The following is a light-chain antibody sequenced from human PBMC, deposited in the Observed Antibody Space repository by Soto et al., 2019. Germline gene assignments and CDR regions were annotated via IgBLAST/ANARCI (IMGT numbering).Light chain of an antibody. CDR1: ESVSSN. CDR2: GAS. CDR3: QQYAGS. J-gene: IGKJ4*02. Sequence: EIVLTQSPGTLSLSPGERATLSCRASESVSSNLAWYQQRPGQAPRLVIYGASTRATGIPARFSGGGSGTEFTLTISSLQSEHFAVYYCQQYAGSFGGGTKVDIK. V-gene: IGKV3-15*01.